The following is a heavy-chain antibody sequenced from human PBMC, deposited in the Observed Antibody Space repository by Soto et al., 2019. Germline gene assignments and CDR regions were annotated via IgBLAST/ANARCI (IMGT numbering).Heavy chain of an antibody. D-gene: IGHD3-10*01. V-gene: IGHV3-23*01. CDR1: GFTFSSYA. CDR3: AKDYPFSVSGAYFFDY. J-gene: IGHJ4*02. Sequence: EVQLLESGGGWVQPGGSLRLSCAASGFTFSSYAMSWVRQAPGKGLEWVSGVENSDDNTYYADSVKGRFTISRDNSKNTLYLQMNSLRAEDTAIYYCAKDYPFSVSGAYFFDYWGQGILVTVSS. CDR2: VENSDDNT.